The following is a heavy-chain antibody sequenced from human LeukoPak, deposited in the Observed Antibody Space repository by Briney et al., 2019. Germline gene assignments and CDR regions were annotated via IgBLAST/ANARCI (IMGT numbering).Heavy chain of an antibody. D-gene: IGHD3-9*01. Sequence: VQPGGSLRLSCAASGFTFSSYAMSWVRQAPGKGLEWVSAISGSGNNTYYADSVKGRFTISRDNSKNTLYLQMKSLRAEDTAVYYCAKVLSAIQYFQHWGQGTLVTVSS. CDR3: AKVLSAIQYFQH. CDR1: GFTFSSYA. CDR2: ISGSGNNT. V-gene: IGHV3-23*01. J-gene: IGHJ1*01.